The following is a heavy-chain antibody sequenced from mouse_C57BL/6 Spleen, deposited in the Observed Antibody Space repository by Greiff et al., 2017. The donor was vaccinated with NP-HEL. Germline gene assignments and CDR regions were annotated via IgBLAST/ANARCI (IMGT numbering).Heavy chain of an antibody. CDR3: ARHWDGGY. Sequence: EVQLQQSGPELVKPGASVKISCKASGYTFTDYYMNWVKQSHGKSLEWIGDINPNNGGTSYNQKFKGKATLTVDKSSSTAYMELRSLTSEDSAVYYCARHWDGGYWGQGTTLTVSS. CDR1: GYTFTDYY. D-gene: IGHD4-1*01. J-gene: IGHJ2*01. CDR2: INPNNGGT. V-gene: IGHV1-26*01.